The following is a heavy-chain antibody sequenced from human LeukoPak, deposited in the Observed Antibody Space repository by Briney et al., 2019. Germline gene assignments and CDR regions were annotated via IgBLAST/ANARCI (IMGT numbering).Heavy chain of an antibody. J-gene: IGHJ6*03. D-gene: IGHD5-18*01. CDR3: ARDKGYSYGYNYMDV. CDR2: IYYSAST. Sequence: SETLSLTCTVSGGSISSSSYYWGWIRQPPGKGLEWIGSIYYSASTYYNPSLKSRVTISVDTSKNQFSLKLSSVTAADTAVYYCARDKGYSYGYNYMDVWGKGTTVTVSS. V-gene: IGHV4-39*07. CDR1: GGSISSSSYY.